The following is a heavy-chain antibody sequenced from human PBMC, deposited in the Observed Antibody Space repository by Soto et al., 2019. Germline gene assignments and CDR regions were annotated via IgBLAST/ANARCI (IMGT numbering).Heavy chain of an antibody. Sequence: SVKVSCKASGFTFTSSSVQWVRQARGQRLEWIGWIVVGSGNTNYAQKFQERVTITRDMSTSTAYMELSSLRSEDTAVYYCAAMGPYYYDSSGYFLDYWGQGTLVTVSS. D-gene: IGHD3-22*01. CDR3: AAMGPYYYDSSGYFLDY. CDR1: GFTFTSSS. CDR2: IVVGSGNT. V-gene: IGHV1-58*01. J-gene: IGHJ4*02.